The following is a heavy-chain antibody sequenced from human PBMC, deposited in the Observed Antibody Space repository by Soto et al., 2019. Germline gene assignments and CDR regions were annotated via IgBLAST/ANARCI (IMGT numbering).Heavy chain of an antibody. D-gene: IGHD6-6*01. J-gene: IGHJ6*02. CDR2: IYYSGST. CDR3: AREGAAPYYYYGMDV. V-gene: IGHV4-31*03. CDR1: GGSISSGGYF. Sequence: SETLSLTCTVSGGSISSGGYFWSWIRQHPGKGLEWIGFIYYSGSTYYNPSLKSRVTISVDTSKDQFSLKLSSVTAADTAVYYCAREGAAPYYYYGMDVWGQGTTVTVSS.